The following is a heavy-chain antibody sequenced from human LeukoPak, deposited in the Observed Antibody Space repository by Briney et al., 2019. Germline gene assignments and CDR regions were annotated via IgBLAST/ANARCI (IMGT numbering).Heavy chain of an antibody. V-gene: IGHV3-66*01. Sequence: ETLSLTCAVYGGSFSGYYWSWVRQAPGKGLEWVSVIYSGGSTYYADSVKGRFTISRDNSKNTLYLQMNSLRAEDTAVYYCARSRRWYFDYWGQGTLVTVSS. CDR2: IYSGGST. CDR1: GGSFSGYY. CDR3: ARSRRWYFDY. J-gene: IGHJ4*02. D-gene: IGHD5-24*01.